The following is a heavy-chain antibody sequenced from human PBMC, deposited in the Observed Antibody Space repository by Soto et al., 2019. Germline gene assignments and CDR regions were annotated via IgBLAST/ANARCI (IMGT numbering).Heavy chain of an antibody. J-gene: IGHJ5*02. Sequence: PSETLSPTCTVSGGSISNPSYYWGWVRQPPGKGLEWIGDIFYTGRTYYSPSPKSRVTISVDTSKEQFSLKLTSVTAADTAAYFCAGLPFWIAAASRGRGKGFGPWAPGTLVTVSS. CDR3: AGLPFWIAAASRGRGKGFGP. CDR1: GGSISNPSYY. CDR2: IFYTGRT. V-gene: IGHV4-39*01. D-gene: IGHD2-21*01.